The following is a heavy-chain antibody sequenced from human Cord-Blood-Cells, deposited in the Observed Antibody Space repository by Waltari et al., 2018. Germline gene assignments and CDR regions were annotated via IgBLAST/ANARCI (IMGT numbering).Heavy chain of an antibody. CDR2: IIPIFGTA. CDR1: GRPFSSYS. D-gene: IGHD1-20*01. Sequence: KKPASLVTAYCKASGRPFSSYSISWVRQARGQGLEWMGGIIPIFGTANYAQKVQGRVTITADESTSTAYMELSSLRSEDTAVYYCARSYNWNINWFDPWGQGTLVTVSS. V-gene: IGHV1-69*01. CDR3: ARSYNWNINWFDP. J-gene: IGHJ5*02.